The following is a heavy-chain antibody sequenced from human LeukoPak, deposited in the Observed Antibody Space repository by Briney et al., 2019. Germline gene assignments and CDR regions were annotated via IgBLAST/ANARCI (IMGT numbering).Heavy chain of an antibody. V-gene: IGHV4-61*02. J-gene: IGHJ4*02. Sequence: SETLSLTCTVSGGSISSGSYYWSWIRQPAGKGLEWIGRIYTSGSTNYNPSPKSRVTISVDTSKNQFSLKLSSVTAADTAVYYCARVGSSSWYPYFDYWGQGTLVTVSS. CDR3: ARVGSSSWYPYFDY. D-gene: IGHD6-13*01. CDR1: GGSISSGSYY. CDR2: IYTSGST.